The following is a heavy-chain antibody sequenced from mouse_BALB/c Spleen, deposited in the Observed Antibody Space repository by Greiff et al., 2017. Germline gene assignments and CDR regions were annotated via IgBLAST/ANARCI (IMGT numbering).Heavy chain of an antibody. CDR3: ARESNYFFDY. Sequence: EVQLVESGGDLVKPGGSLKLSCAASGFTFSSYGMSWVRQTPDKRLEWVATISSGGSYTYYPASVKGRFTISRDNAKNTLYLQMSSLKSADTAMYYCARESNYFFDYWGQGTTLTVSS. V-gene: IGHV5-6*01. D-gene: IGHD2-5*01. CDR2: ISSGGSYT. CDR1: GFTFSSYG. J-gene: IGHJ2*01.